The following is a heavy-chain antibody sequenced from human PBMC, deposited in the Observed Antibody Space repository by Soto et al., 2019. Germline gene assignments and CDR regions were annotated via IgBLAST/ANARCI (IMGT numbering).Heavy chain of an antibody. J-gene: IGHJ3*02. CDR3: ARLRSGAFDI. Sequence: EVQLVESGGGLVKPGGSLRLSCADSGFTFSSYSMNWVRQAPGKGLEWVSSISGSSSYIYYADSVKGRFTISRDNTNNSLYVQMNSLRAEDTVVYYCARLRSGAFDIWGQGTMVTVSS. D-gene: IGHD5-12*01. CDR2: ISGSSSYI. CDR1: GFTFSSYS. V-gene: IGHV3-21*01.